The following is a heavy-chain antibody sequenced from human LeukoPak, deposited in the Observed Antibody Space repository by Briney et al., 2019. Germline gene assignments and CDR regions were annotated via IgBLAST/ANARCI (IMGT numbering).Heavy chain of an antibody. V-gene: IGHV4-39*01. CDR2: IYYSGSI. D-gene: IGHD2-2*01. J-gene: IGHJ4*02. CDR3: ARQRRGVVPARLDY. Sequence: PSETLFLTCTVSGGSISSSSYYWGWIRQPPGKGLEWIGSIYYSGSIYYNPSLKSRVTICVDTSKNQFSLKLSSVTAADTAVYYCARQRRGVVPARLDYWGQGTLVTVSS. CDR1: GGSISSSSYY.